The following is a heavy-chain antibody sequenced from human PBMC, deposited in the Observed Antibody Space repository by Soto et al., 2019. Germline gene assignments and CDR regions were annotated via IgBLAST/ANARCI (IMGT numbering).Heavy chain of an antibody. CDR2: IYYSGST. CDR1: GGSISSGGYY. Sequence: QVQLQESGPGLVKPSQTLSLTCTVSGGSISSGGYYWSWIRQHPGKGLEWIGYIYYSGSTYYNPSLKSRFTISVDTSKNQFSLKLSSVTAADTAVYYCARAVGEDYGDYLLLDYWGQGTLVTVSS. D-gene: IGHD4-17*01. J-gene: IGHJ4*02. CDR3: ARAVGEDYGDYLLLDY. V-gene: IGHV4-31*03.